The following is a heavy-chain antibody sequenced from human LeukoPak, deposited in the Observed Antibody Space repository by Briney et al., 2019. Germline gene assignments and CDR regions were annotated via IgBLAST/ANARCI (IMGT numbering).Heavy chain of an antibody. D-gene: IGHD1-26*01. J-gene: IGHJ4*02. Sequence: GGSLRLSCAASGFSVGTNYMTWVRQAPGEGLEWVSMIYAGGNTYYRDSVKGRFTISRDNSKNTLYLQMNSLRAEDTAVYYCAKARSGSTDYWGQGTLVTVSS. V-gene: IGHV3-53*01. CDR1: GFSVGTNY. CDR2: IYAGGNT. CDR3: AKARSGSTDY.